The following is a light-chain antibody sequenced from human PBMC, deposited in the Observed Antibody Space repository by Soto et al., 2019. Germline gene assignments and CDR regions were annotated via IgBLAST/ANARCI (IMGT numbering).Light chain of an antibody. J-gene: IGKJ1*01. CDR1: QRISSW. CDR3: QQSKT. V-gene: IGKV1-5*03. CDR2: KAS. Sequence: DIQMTQSPSTLSASVGDRVTITCRASQRISSWMAWYQQKPGEAPKLLIYKASSLESGVPSRFSGSGSGTEFTLTISSLQPDDFATYYCQQSKTFGQGTKVDIK.